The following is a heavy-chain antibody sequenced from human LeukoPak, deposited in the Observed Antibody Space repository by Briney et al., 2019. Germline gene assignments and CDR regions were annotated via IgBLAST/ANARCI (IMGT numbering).Heavy chain of an antibody. CDR2: INAGNGNT. D-gene: IGHD1-26*01. J-gene: IGHJ4*02. CDR1: GYTFTSYA. CDR3: ARDLVYRDSGSYPWDFDY. V-gene: IGHV1-3*01. Sequence: ASVKVSCKASGYTFTSYAMHWVRQAPGQRLEWMGWINAGNGNTKYSQKFQGRVTITRDTSASTAYMELSSLRSEDTAVYYCARDLVYRDSGSYPWDFDYWGQGTLVTVSS.